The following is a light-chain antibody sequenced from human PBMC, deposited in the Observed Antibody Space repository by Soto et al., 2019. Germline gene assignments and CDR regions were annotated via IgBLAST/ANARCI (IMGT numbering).Light chain of an antibody. V-gene: IGKV3-15*01. CDR3: QEYINWPSLT. Sequence: EIVMPQSPATLSVSPGGRGTISCLAGQSISDTLAWYQQKPGQAPRLLIHGASTRATGFPARFSGRGSGTEVTLTISSLQSEDFAVYYCQEYINWPSLTFGGGTKVDIK. J-gene: IGKJ4*01. CDR2: GAS. CDR1: QSISDT.